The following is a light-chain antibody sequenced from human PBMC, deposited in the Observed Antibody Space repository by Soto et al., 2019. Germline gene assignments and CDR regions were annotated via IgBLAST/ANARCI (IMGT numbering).Light chain of an antibody. CDR2: AAS. CDR3: QQYGNWPPFT. J-gene: IGKJ4*01. V-gene: IGKV3D-15*01. CDR1: QSVDSN. Sequence: EIVLTQSPATLSVSPGERATLSCRASQSVDSNIGWYQQKPGQAPRLLIYAASTRATGIPARFSGSGSGTEFTLTISSLPSDDFAVYYCQQYGNWPPFTFGGGTKVEIK.